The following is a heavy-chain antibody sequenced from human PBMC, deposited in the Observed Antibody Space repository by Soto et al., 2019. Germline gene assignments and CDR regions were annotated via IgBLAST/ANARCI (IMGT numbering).Heavy chain of an antibody. Sequence: ASVKVSCKTSGYTFTTYGVSWVRQAPGQGLEWMGWISAYNGNTNYAQKFQGWVTMTRDTSISTAYMELSRLRSDDTAVYYCARATTITYYDFWSGYLAPEFDYWGQGTLVTVSS. CDR2: ISAYNGNT. CDR3: ARATTITYYDFWSGYLAPEFDY. D-gene: IGHD3-3*01. J-gene: IGHJ4*02. CDR1: GYTFTTYG. V-gene: IGHV1-18*04.